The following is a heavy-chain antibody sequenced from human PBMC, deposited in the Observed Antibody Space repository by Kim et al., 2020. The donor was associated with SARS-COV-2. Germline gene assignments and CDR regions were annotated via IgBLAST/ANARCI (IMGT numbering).Heavy chain of an antibody. Sequence: SVKVSCKASGGTFSSYAISWVRQAPGQGLEWMGGIIPIFGTANYAQKFQGRVTITADESTSTAYMELSSLRSEDTAVYYCARGGVGGYCSSTSCYPAYNWFDPWGQGTLVTVSS. CDR1: GGTFSSYA. V-gene: IGHV1-69*13. J-gene: IGHJ5*02. CDR2: IIPIFGTA. D-gene: IGHD2-2*01. CDR3: ARGGVGGYCSSTSCYPAYNWFDP.